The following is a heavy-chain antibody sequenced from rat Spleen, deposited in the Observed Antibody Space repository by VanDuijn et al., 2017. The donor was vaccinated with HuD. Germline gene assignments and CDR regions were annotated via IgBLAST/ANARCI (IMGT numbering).Heavy chain of an antibody. CDR2: ISTGGGNT. Sequence: EVQLVESGGGLVQPGRSLKLSCVASGFTFNNFWMSWIRQAPGKGLEWVATISTGGGNTYYRDSVKGRFTVSRDNAKSTLYLQMDSLRSEDTATYYCTTVVQGHGFAYWGQGTLVTVSS. V-gene: IGHV5-31*01. CDR3: TTVVQGHGFAY. J-gene: IGHJ3*01. CDR1: GFTFNNFW. D-gene: IGHD1-1*01.